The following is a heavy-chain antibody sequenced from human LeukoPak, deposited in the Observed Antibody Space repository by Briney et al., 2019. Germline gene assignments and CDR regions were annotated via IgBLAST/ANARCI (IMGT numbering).Heavy chain of an antibody. CDR1: GGSISSSSYY. CDR2: VYYSGST. CDR3: ARQREVDRTYYHYFDY. Sequence: SETLSRTCTVSGGSISSSSYYWGWIRQPPGKGLEWIGSVYYSGSTFYNPSLKSRVTISVDTSKNQFSLKLTSVTAADTAVYYCARQREVDRTYYHYFDYWGQGTLVTVSS. J-gene: IGHJ4*02. V-gene: IGHV4-39*01. D-gene: IGHD1-26*01.